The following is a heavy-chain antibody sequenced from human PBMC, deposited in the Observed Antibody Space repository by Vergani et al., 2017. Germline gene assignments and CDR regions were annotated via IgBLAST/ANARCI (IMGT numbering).Heavy chain of an antibody. D-gene: IGHD1-26*01. CDR3: ARRSVVGVTIGTGEDIDY. Sequence: QVQLVQSGAEVKNPGASVKVSCQASGYTFTGYYIHWVRQAPGQGLEWMGWINPNSGGTNYAQKFQGRVTMTRDTSISTAYMDLSRLRSDDTAVYYCARRSVVGVTIGTGEDIDYWGQGTLVTVSS. CDR2: INPNSGGT. V-gene: IGHV1-2*02. CDR1: GYTFTGYY. J-gene: IGHJ4*02.